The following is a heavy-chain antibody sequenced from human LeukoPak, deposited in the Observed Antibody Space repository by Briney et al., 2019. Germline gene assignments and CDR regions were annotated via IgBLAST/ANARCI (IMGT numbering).Heavy chain of an antibody. D-gene: IGHD6-6*01. CDR1: GGSISSYY. CDR2: IYYSGGT. J-gene: IGHJ4*02. V-gene: IGHV4-59*01. Sequence: SETLSLTCTVSGGSISSYYWSWIRQPPGKGLEWIGYIYYSGGTNYNPSLKSRVTISVDTSKNQFSLKLSSVTAADTAVYYCARGAIARLPTFDYWGQGTLVTVSS. CDR3: ARGAIARLPTFDY.